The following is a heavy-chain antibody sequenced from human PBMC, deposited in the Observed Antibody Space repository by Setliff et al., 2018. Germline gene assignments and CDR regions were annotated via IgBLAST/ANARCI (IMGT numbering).Heavy chain of an antibody. CDR2: IYSSGST. D-gene: IGHD3-22*01. J-gene: IGHJ4*02. CDR3: ARESRYYYDDLGTLDY. V-gene: IGHV4-30-4*08. CDR1: GGSISSGDYY. Sequence: SETLSLTCTVSGGSISSGDYYWSWVLQPPGKGLEWIGYIYSSGSTYYNPSLKSRVSISVDTSKNQFSLKLSSVTAADTAVYYCARESRYYYDDLGTLDYWGQGTLVTVSS.